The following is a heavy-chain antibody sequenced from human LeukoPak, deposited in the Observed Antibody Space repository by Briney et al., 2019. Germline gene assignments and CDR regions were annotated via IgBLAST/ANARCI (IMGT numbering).Heavy chain of an antibody. CDR1: GYTFTSYG. Sequence: GASVKVSCKASGYTFTSYGISWVRQAPGQGLEWMGGIIPIFGTANYAQKLQGRVTITTDESTSTAYMELSSLRSEDTAVYHCARDPSTGSGANWFDPWGQGTLVTVSS. J-gene: IGHJ5*02. D-gene: IGHD6-19*01. V-gene: IGHV1-69*05. CDR2: IIPIFGTA. CDR3: ARDPSTGSGANWFDP.